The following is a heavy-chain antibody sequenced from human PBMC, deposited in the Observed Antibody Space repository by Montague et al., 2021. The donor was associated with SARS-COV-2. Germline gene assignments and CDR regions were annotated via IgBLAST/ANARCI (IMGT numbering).Heavy chain of an antibody. CDR1: GGSFSGYY. Sequence: SETLSLTCAVYGGSFSGYYWSWIRQPPGKGLEWIGEINHSGSTNYNPSLKSRVTISVDTSENQFSLKLTSVTAADTAVYYCARVDVLSMVRGIIRGGCYFDYWGQGSLVTVSS. CDR3: ARVDVLSMVRGIIRGGCYFDY. J-gene: IGHJ4*02. D-gene: IGHD3-10*01. CDR2: INHSGST. V-gene: IGHV4-34*01.